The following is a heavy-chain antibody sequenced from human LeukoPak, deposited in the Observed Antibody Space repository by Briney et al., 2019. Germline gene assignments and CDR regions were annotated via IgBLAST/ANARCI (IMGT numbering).Heavy chain of an antibody. D-gene: IGHD3-9*01. CDR1: GGSFSGYY. V-gene: IGHV4-34*01. CDR2: INHSGST. J-gene: IGHJ5*02. CDR3: ARCCLTDTDILTGYYNNWFDP. Sequence: SETLSLTCAVYGGSFSGYYWSWIRQPPGKGLEWIGEINHSGSTNYNPSLKSRVTISVDTSKNQFSLKLSSVTAADTAVYYCARCCLTDTDILTGYYNNWFDPWGQGTLVTVSS.